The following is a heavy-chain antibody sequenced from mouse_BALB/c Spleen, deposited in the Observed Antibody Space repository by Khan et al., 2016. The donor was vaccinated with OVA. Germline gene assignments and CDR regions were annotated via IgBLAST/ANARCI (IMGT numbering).Heavy chain of an antibody. CDR1: GYSITSDYA. CDR2: IRYSGST. Sequence: EVQLQESGPGLVKPSQSLSLTCTVTGYSITSDYAWNWIRQFPGNQLEWMGYIRYSGSTNYNPSLKSRIPITRATSKNQFFLQLNSLTTEDTAPYYGARDGSRDNYAMDYWGQGTSVTVSS. J-gene: IGHJ4*01. V-gene: IGHV3-2*02. CDR3: ARDGSRDNYAMDY. D-gene: IGHD2-3*01.